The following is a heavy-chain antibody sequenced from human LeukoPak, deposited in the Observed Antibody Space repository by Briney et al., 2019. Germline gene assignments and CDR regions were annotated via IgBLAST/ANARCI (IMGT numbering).Heavy chain of an antibody. D-gene: IGHD4-17*01. CDR1: GDFLSSGDYY. Sequence: SETLSLTCTFSGDFLSSGDYYWGWIRQSPGKGLTWIGSIYYSGSTLYNASFESRVTMSVDTSKNQFSLKLRSVTAADTAVYYCARLCQVTTYAKFEFWGQGILVTVSS. CDR3: ARLCQVTTYAKFEF. J-gene: IGHJ4*02. CDR2: IYYSGST. V-gene: IGHV4-39*01.